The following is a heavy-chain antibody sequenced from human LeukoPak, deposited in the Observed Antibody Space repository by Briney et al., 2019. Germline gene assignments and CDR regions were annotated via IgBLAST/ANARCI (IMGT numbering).Heavy chain of an antibody. J-gene: IGHJ1*01. CDR2: ITAYNGNT. CDR3: ARDGPRGYFQH. V-gene: IGHV1-18*01. Sequence: ASVKVSCKASGYTFTSYGVSWVRQAPGQGLEYVGWITAYNGNTNYAQKLQGRVTMHTDTSTSTAYMELRSLKSDDTAVYYCARDGPRGYFQHWGQGTLVTVSS. CDR1: GYTFTSYG. D-gene: IGHD3-16*01.